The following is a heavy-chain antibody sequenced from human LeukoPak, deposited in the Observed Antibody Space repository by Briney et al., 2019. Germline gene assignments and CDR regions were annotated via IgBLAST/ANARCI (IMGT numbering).Heavy chain of an antibody. CDR2: IYYSGST. Sequence: SETLSLTCTVSGGSISSYYWSWIRQPPGKGLEWIGYIYYSGSTSYNPSLKSRVTISVNTSKNQFSLKLSSVTAADTAVYYCARVENVIYYDSRAGAFDIWGQGTMVTVSS. CDR3: ARVENVIYYDSRAGAFDI. CDR1: GGSISSYY. D-gene: IGHD3-22*01. V-gene: IGHV4-59*12. J-gene: IGHJ3*02.